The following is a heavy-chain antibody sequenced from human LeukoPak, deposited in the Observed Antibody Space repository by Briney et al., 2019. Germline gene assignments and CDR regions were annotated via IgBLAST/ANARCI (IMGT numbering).Heavy chain of an antibody. J-gene: IGHJ3*02. Sequence: PSETLSLTCTDSSASISSYYWSWIRQTPGQGLQWIGWIHYNGNTNYNPSLKSRVTMPSDMSKNQFSLNLRSVTAADTALYYCARSSGHYRSQIWGQGTMVTVSS. CDR1: SASISSYY. V-gene: IGHV4-59*01. CDR2: IHYNGNT. D-gene: IGHD4-11*01. CDR3: ARSSGHYRSQI.